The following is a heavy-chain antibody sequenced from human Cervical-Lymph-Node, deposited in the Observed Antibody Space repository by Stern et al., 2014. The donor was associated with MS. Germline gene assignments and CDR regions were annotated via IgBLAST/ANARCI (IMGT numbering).Heavy chain of an antibody. CDR3: AKDRNRHSNNWFDI. V-gene: IGHV1-18*01. CDR2: INVYNGEA. J-gene: IGHJ5*02. CDR1: GYTFTNYG. D-gene: IGHD1/OR15-1a*01. Sequence: QVQLVEPGPEVKKPGASVKVSCQASGYTFTNYGLTWVRQAPGQGLEWIAGINVYNGEAQYAQRVQGRVIITSDTSTSTAYMELRSLRSDDTAVYFCAKDRNRHSNNWFDIWGQGSLVTVSS.